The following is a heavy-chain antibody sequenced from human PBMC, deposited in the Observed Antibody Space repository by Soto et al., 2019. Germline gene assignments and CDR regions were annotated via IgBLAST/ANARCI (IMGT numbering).Heavy chain of an antibody. D-gene: IGHD3-10*01. CDR1: GYTFPSYA. V-gene: IGHV1-2*04. CDR3: ARDTYYYGSGSYYTPYYYYGMDV. Sequence: ASVKVSCKASGYTFPSYAMHWVRQAPGQGLEWMGWINPNSGGTNYAQKFQGWVTMTRDTSISTAYMELSRLRSDDTAVYYCARDTYYYGSGSYYTPYYYYGMDVWGQGTTVTVSS. CDR2: INPNSGGT. J-gene: IGHJ6*02.